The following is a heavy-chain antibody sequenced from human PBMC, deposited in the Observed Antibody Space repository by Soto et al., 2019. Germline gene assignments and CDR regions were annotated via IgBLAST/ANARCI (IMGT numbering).Heavy chain of an antibody. Sequence: QIQLQESGPGLVQPAETLSLTCTVSGDSIRSGTYSWDWIRQSPGKGLEWIGCFWSSGATYYNPSLKGRLTISLGTSKNQFSLNLNSVTAADTAVYFCARRPLAYFDYWGRGTQVTVSS. CDR2: FWSSGAT. CDR3: ARRPLAYFDY. V-gene: IGHV4-39*01. J-gene: IGHJ4*02. CDR1: GDSIRSGTYS. D-gene: IGHD6-13*01.